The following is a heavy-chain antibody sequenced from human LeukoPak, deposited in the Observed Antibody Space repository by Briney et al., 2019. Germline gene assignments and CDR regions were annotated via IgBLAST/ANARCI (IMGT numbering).Heavy chain of an antibody. V-gene: IGHV4-30-4*01. Sequence: ASETLSLTCTVSGGSISSGDYYWSWIRQPPGKGLEWIGYIYYSGSTYYNPSLKSRVTISVDTSKNQSSLKLSSVTAADTAVYYCARQGGDYYFDYWGQGTLVTVSS. CDR3: ARQGGDYYFDY. CDR2: IYYSGST. CDR1: GGSISSGDYY. J-gene: IGHJ4*02. D-gene: IGHD4-17*01.